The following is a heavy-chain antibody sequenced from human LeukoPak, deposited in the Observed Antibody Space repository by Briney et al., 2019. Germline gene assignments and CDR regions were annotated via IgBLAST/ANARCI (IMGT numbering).Heavy chain of an antibody. Sequence: SETLSLTCTVSGGSISGSSYYWGWIRQPPGKGLEWIGSIYYSGSTYYNPSLKSRVTISVDTSKNQFSLKLSSVTAADTAVYYCARSPPTYYDILTGFDYWGQGTLVTVSS. CDR3: ARSPPTYYDILTGFDY. CDR2: IYYSGST. V-gene: IGHV4-39*07. J-gene: IGHJ4*02. D-gene: IGHD3-9*01. CDR1: GGSISGSSYY.